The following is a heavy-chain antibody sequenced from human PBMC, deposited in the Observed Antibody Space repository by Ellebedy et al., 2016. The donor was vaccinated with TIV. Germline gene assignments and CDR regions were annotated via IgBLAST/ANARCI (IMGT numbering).Heavy chain of an antibody. D-gene: IGHD2/OR15-2a*01. CDR1: GGSISSYY. CDR2: IYYSGST. V-gene: IGHV4-59*12. CDR3: ARGLGGGEYFDF. Sequence: MPSETLSLTCTVSGGSISSYYWSWIRQPPGKGLEWIGYIYYSGSTNYNPSLKSRVTISVDTSKNQFSLKLTSVSAADTADYFCARGLGGGEYFDFWGQGTPVTVSS. J-gene: IGHJ4*02.